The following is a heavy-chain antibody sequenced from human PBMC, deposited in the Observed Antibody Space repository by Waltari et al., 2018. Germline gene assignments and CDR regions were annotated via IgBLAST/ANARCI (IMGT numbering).Heavy chain of an antibody. J-gene: IGHJ4*02. CDR1: GGSFSGYY. D-gene: IGHD3-9*01. Sequence: QVQLQQWGAGLLKPSETLSLTCAVYGGSFSGYYWSWIRQHPGKGLEWIGEINHSGSTNYNPSLKSRVTISVDTSKNQFSLKLSSVTAADTAVYYCARVNYDILTGKRYFGYWGQGTLVTVSS. V-gene: IGHV4-34*01. CDR3: ARVNYDILTGKRYFGY. CDR2: INHSGST.